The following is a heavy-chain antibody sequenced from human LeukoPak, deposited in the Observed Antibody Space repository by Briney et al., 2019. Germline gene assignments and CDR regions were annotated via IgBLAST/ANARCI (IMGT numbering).Heavy chain of an antibody. V-gene: IGHV3-53*04. CDR1: GFTVSSNY. D-gene: IGHD5-12*01. Sequence: GGSLRLSCAASGFTVSSNYMSWVRQAPGKGLEWVSVIYSGGSTYYADSVKGRFTISRHNSKNTLYLQMNSLRAEDTAVHYCARDDTSSGYDNFDYWGQGTLVTVSS. CDR2: IYSGGST. J-gene: IGHJ4*02. CDR3: ARDDTSSGYDNFDY.